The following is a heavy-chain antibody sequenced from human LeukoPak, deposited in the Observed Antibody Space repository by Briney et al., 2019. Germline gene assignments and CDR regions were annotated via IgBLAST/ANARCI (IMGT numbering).Heavy chain of an antibody. D-gene: IGHD3-10*02. J-gene: IGHJ6*04. V-gene: IGHV3-48*03. CDR1: GFTFSSYE. Sequence: GGSLRLSCAASGFTFSSYEMNWVRQAPGKGLEWVSYISSSGSTIYYAASVKGRFTIYRDNAKNSLYLQMNSRRAEDTAVYYCAELGITMIGGVWGKGTTVSISS. CDR2: ISSSGSTI. CDR3: AELGITMIGGV.